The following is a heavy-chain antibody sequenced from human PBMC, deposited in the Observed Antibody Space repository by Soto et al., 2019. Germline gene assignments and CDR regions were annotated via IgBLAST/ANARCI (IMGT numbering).Heavy chain of an antibody. Sequence: EVQLVESGGGLVQPGGSLRLACAASGFTVSSYDMHWVRHVTGKGLEWVSTLGAGGHTYFPDSVKGRFTISRDRDKNSLYLQMNNLGAGDTAVYYCARGTMVRGTLDPGISGPLDYWGQGTLVAVSS. CDR3: ARGTMVRGTLDPGISGPLDY. V-gene: IGHV3-13*01. D-gene: IGHD3-10*01. CDR1: GFTVSSYD. J-gene: IGHJ4*02. CDR2: LGAGGHT.